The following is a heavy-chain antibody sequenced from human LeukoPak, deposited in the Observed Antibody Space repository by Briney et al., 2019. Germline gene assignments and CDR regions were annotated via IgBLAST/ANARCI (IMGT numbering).Heavy chain of an antibody. CDR2: ISTDGRDK. D-gene: IGHD6-13*01. J-gene: IGHJ4*02. V-gene: IGHV3-30*04. Sequence: GGSLRLSCAASAFSFSNYAMHWVRQTPGEGLVWVAVISTDGRDKHYADSVKGRFTISRDNSKSTLYLQMNSLRAEDTAAYYCARDSAAAAVYYFDYWGQGTLVTVSS. CDR1: AFSFSNYA. CDR3: ARDSAAAAVYYFDY.